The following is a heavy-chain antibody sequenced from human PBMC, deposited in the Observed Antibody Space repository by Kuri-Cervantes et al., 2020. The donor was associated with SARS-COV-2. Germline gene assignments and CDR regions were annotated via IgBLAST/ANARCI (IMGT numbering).Heavy chain of an antibody. J-gene: IGHJ4*02. Sequence: ETLSLTCRGSGYTSTNYWIGWVRQMPGKGLEWMGPIYPGEGDTRYSPAFQGQVTMSVDKSINTAYLQWSSLRASDTAMYYCARLRFLEWLSPFDQWGQGTLVTVSS. D-gene: IGHD3-3*01. CDR3: ARLRFLEWLSPFDQ. V-gene: IGHV5-51*01. CDR2: IYPGEGDT. CDR1: GYTSTNYW.